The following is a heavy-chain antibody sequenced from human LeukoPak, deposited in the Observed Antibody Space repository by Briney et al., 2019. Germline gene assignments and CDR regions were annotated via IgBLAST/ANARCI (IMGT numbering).Heavy chain of an antibody. J-gene: IGHJ4*02. CDR1: GFSVNDYG. D-gene: IGHD1-26*01. V-gene: IGHV3-33*01. CDR3: ATEGGSRFFDY. Sequence: GGSLRLSCAASGFSVNDYGMHWVRQAPGKGLEWVAVKWYDGSNRYYADSVKGRFAISRDTSKNTLYLQMNSLRAEDTAVYYCATEGGSRFFDYWGQGTLVTVSS. CDR2: KWYDGSNR.